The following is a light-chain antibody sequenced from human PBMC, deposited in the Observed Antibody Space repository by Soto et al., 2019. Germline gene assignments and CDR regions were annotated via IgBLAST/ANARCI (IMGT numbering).Light chain of an antibody. CDR3: QQRSSWPRT. J-gene: IGKJ1*01. Sequence: EIVLSQSPATLSLSPGDRATRSCRASQSVSNYLAWYQQKPGQAPRLLIYDATDRATGIPARFSGSGSGTDFTLTISSLQPEDFAVYYCQQRSSWPRTFGQGTKVEIK. CDR1: QSVSNY. CDR2: DAT. V-gene: IGKV3-11*01.